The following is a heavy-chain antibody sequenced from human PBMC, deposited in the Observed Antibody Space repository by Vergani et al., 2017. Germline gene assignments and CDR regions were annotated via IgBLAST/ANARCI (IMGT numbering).Heavy chain of an antibody. Sequence: QVRLEESGPGLVKPSETLSLTCSVSGYSIGSGFYWAWIRQSPGEGLQWLTSIHNRGKTYHNPSLKSRVSVSLDTSKSRCPLHLTSVTATDTAVYYCARDSWTSELRVVYWFDTWVQGTLVSVSS. J-gene: IGHJ5*02. CDR2: IHNRGKT. D-gene: IGHD1-26*01. V-gene: IGHV4-38-2*02. CDR3: ARDSWTSELRVVYWFDT. CDR1: GYSIGSGFY.